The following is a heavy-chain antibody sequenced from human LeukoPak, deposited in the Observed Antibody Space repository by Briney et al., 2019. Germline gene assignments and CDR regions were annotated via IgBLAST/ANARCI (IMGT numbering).Heavy chain of an antibody. CDR1: GGSISSGGYY. D-gene: IGHD3-10*01. J-gene: IGHJ3*02. CDR2: IYYSGST. Sequence: SETLSLTCTVSGGSISSGGYYWSWIRQHPGKGLEWIGYIYYSGSTYYNPSLKSRVTISVDTSKNQFSRKLSSVTAADTAVYYCARRQTTMVRGSDAFDIWGQGTMVTVSS. CDR3: ARRQTTMVRGSDAFDI. V-gene: IGHV4-31*03.